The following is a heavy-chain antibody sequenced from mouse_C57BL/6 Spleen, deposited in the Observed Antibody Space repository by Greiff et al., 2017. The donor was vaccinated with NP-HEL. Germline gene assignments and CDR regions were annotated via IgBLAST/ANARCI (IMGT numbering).Heavy chain of an antibody. V-gene: IGHV1-61*01. Sequence: VQLQQPGAELVRPGYSVKLSCKASGYTFTSYWMDWVRQRPGQGLEWIGNLYPSGSETHYTQKFKDKATLTVDKSSSTDYTQLSSLTSEDSAVYYCASHYYGSSHAGFAYWGQGTLVTVSA. CDR1: GYTFTSYW. CDR2: LYPSGSET. CDR3: ASHYYGSSHAGFAY. D-gene: IGHD1-1*01. J-gene: IGHJ3*01.